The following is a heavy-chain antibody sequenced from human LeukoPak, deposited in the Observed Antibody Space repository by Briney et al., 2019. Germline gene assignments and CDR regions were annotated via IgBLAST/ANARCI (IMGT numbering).Heavy chain of an antibody. CDR3: ASSPTEMADFDY. D-gene: IGHD5-24*01. CDR2: IQPGDSET. J-gene: IGHJ4*02. Sequence: GESLKISCKGSGYSFTTYWIGWVRQMPGKGLEWMGIIQPGDSETRYSPSFQGQVTISADKSINTAYLQWSSLKASDTAMYYCASSPTEMADFDYWGQGTLVTVSS. CDR1: GYSFTTYW. V-gene: IGHV5-51*01.